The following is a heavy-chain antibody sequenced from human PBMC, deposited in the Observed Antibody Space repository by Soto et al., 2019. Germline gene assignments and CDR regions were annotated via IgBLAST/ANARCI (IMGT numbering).Heavy chain of an antibody. Sequence: QLQLQESGPGLVKPSETLSLTCTVSGGSISSSSYYWGWIRQPPGKGLEWIGSIYYSGSTYYNPSLKSRVTISVDTSKNQFSLKLSSVTAADTAVYYCARGVVLRWFDPWGQGTLVTVSS. V-gene: IGHV4-39*01. CDR3: ARGVVLRWFDP. J-gene: IGHJ5*02. CDR2: IYYSGST. CDR1: GGSISSSSYY. D-gene: IGHD2-15*01.